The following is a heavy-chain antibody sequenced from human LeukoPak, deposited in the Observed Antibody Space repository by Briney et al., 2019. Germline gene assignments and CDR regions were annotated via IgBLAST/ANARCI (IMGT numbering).Heavy chain of an antibody. CDR3: ARGFRIVGASRNYYYYYMDV. Sequence: ASVKVSCKASGYTFTGYYMHWVRQAPGQGLEWMGWINPNSGGTNYAQKFQGRVTMTRDTSISTAYMELSRLRSDDTAVYYCARGFRIVGASRNYYYYYMDVWGKGTTVTVSS. D-gene: IGHD1-26*01. J-gene: IGHJ6*03. V-gene: IGHV1-2*02. CDR2: INPNSGGT. CDR1: GYTFTGYY.